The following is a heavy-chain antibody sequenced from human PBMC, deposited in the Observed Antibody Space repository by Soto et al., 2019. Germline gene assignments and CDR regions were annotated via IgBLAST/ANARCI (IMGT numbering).Heavy chain of an antibody. Sequence: SETLSLTCTVSGGSISSYYWSWIRQPPGKGLEWIGYIYYSGSTNYNPSLKSRVTISVDTSKNQFSLKLSSVTAADTAVHYCARAVGLSVVPAASYYYYGMDVWGQGTTVTVSS. CDR1: GGSISSYY. CDR2: IYYSGST. D-gene: IGHD2-2*01. J-gene: IGHJ6*02. V-gene: IGHV4-59*01. CDR3: ARAVGLSVVPAASYYYYGMDV.